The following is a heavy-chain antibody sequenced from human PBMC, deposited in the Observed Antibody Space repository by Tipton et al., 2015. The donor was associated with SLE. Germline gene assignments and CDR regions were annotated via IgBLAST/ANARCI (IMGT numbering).Heavy chain of an antibody. V-gene: IGHV1-46*01. CDR2: INPSGGST. J-gene: IGHJ6*02. CDR3: ARAGVTIFGVITGVDYSYGLDV. CDR1: GYTLSSSL. D-gene: IGHD3-3*01. Sequence: QLVQSGAEVKKPGASVKVSCKASGYTLSSSLMHWVRQAPGQGPEWMGIINPSGGSTSYAQKFQGRITLTRDTSASTVYMDLSSLTSDDTAVYYCARAGVTIFGVITGVDYSYGLDVWGQGTTVTVAS.